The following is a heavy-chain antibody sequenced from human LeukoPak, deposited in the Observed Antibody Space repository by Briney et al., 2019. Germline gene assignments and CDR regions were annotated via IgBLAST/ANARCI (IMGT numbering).Heavy chain of an antibody. J-gene: IGHJ6*02. CDR1: GFTFSSYG. D-gene: IGHD2-2*01. V-gene: IGHV3-33*01. CDR3: ARGVRGYCSSTSCYYYYGMDV. CDR2: IWYDGSNK. Sequence: PGRSLRLSCAASGFTFSSYGMHWVRQAPGKGLEWVAVIWYDGSNKYYADSVKGRFTISRDNSKNTLYLQMNSLRAEDTAVYYCARGVRGYCSSTSCYYYYGMDVWGQGTTVTVSS.